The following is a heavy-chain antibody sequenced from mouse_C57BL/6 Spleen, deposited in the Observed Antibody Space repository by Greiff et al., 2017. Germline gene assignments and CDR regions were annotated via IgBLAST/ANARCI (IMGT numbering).Heavy chain of an antibody. CDR2: IDPSDSET. CDR1: GYTFTSYW. CDR3: ARPLYYSSSYDWYFGV. J-gene: IGHJ1*03. V-gene: IGHV1-52*01. D-gene: IGHD1-1*01. Sequence: VQLQQPGAELVRPGSSVKLSCKASGYTFTSYWMHWVKQRPIPGLEWIGNIDPSDSETKYNQKFKDKATLTVEQSSSTAYMQLSSLPSEDSAVYYWARPLYYSSSYDWYFGVWGTGTTVTVSS.